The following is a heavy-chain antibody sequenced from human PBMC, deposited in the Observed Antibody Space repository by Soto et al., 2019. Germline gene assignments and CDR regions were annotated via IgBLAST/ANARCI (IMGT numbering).Heavy chain of an antibody. CDR1: GGSISSGGYY. D-gene: IGHD3-10*01. J-gene: IGHJ4*02. Sequence: QVQLQESGPGLVKPSQTLSLTCTVSGGSISSGGYYWSWIRQHPGKGLECIGYIYYSGSTNYNPSLESRVIISVDKSKNQFPLKLSSVTAADTAVYYCARVYYYGSGSPMYYFDYWGQGTLVTVSS. V-gene: IGHV4-31*03. CDR2: IYYSGST. CDR3: ARVYYYGSGSPMYYFDY.